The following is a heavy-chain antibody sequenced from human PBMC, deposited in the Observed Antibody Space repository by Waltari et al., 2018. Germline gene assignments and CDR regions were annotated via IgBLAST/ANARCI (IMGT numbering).Heavy chain of an antibody. D-gene: IGHD3-3*01. Sequence: QVQLQESGPGLVKPSQTLSLTCTVSGGSISSGSYYWSWIRQPAGKGLEWIGYIYTSGSTNYNPSLKSRVTISVDTSKNQFSLKLSSVTAADTAVYYCARDPHYDFWSGYLHDAFDIWGQG. CDR3: ARDPHYDFWSGYLHDAFDI. J-gene: IGHJ3*02. CDR1: GGSISSGSYY. CDR2: IYTSGST. V-gene: IGHV4-61*09.